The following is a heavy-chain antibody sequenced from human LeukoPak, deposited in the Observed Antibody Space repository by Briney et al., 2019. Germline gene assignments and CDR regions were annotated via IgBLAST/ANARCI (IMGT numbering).Heavy chain of an antibody. CDR1: GFTFSSYS. D-gene: IGHD2-2*01. Sequence: GGSLRLSCAASGFTFSSYSMNWVRQAPGKRLEWVGRIKARSDGGTTDSAASVKGRFIVLRDDSKNTVYLEMNSLKIEDTAVYYCTTDIYCTSTSCPPGEYWGQGTLVTVSS. J-gene: IGHJ4*02. V-gene: IGHV3-15*01. CDR3: TTDIYCTSTSCPPGEY. CDR2: IKARSDGGTT.